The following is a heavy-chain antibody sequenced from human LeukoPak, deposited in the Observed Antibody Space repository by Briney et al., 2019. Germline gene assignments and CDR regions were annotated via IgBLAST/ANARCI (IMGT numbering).Heavy chain of an antibody. D-gene: IGHD4-17*01. CDR1: GYTFTSYA. V-gene: IGHV7-4-1*02. Sequence: ASVKVSCKASGYTFTSYAMNWVRQAPGQGLEWMGWINTNTGNPTYAQGFTGRFVFSLDTSVSTAYLQISSLKAEDTAVYYCARDMITRRDYGDYGLPDYWGQGTLVTVSS. J-gene: IGHJ4*02. CDR2: INTNTGNP. CDR3: ARDMITRRDYGDYGLPDY.